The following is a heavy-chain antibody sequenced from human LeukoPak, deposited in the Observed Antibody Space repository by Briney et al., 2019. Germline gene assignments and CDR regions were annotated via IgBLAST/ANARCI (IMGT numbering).Heavy chain of an antibody. V-gene: IGHV4-61*02. J-gene: IGHJ3*02. CDR2: IYSSGTT. CDR1: GGSFSTDYYY. CDR3: ARDPPFSFGAFDI. Sequence: SETLSLTCTVSGGSFSTDYYYWSWIRQPAGRGLEWIGRIYSSGTTKYNPSLKSRVTISIDMSKNQFSLKLSSVTAADTAVYYCARDPPFSFGAFDIWGQGTMVTVSS. D-gene: IGHD3-3*01.